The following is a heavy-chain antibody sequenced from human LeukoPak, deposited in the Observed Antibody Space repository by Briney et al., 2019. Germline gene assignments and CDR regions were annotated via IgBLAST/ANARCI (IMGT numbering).Heavy chain of an antibody. Sequence: LSLTCTVSGGSISSSNYYWGWIRQAPGKGLAWVSYISSSGSTMYYADSVKGRFTISRDNAKNSLYLQMNSLRAEDTAVYYCARASITMGRGELIYYFDYWGQGTLVTVSS. CDR2: ISSSGSTM. D-gene: IGHD3-10*01. V-gene: IGHV3-11*04. CDR1: GGSISSSNYY. CDR3: ARASITMGRGELIYYFDY. J-gene: IGHJ4*02.